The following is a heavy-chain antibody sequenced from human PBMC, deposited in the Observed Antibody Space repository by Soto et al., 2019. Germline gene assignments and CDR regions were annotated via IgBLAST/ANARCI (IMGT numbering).Heavy chain of an antibody. J-gene: IGHJ5*02. Sequence: SETLSLTCGVYGGSFSGYQWNWIRQSPGQGLGWIGEINHSGTTKYNPSLESRINLSVDTSKKQFSLKKFSVSAADTAIYDCARGRRFDPWCEGNQVTVS. CDR2: INHSGTT. CDR1: GGSFSGYQ. V-gene: IGHV4-34*01. CDR3: ARGRRFDP.